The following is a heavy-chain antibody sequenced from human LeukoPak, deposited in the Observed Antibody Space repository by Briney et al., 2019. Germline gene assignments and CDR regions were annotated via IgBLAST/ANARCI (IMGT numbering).Heavy chain of an antibody. D-gene: IGHD3-16*01. CDR2: IDSSGAYT. Sequence: PGGSLRLSCAASGFIFSNYAMSWVRQAPGRGLEWVSAIDSSGAYTLYADSVKGRFTISKDSSKTILYLQMNSLRAEDAAVYFWARGGGLDVWGQGATVTVSS. V-gene: IGHV3-23*01. CDR3: ARGGGLDV. CDR1: GFIFSNYA. J-gene: IGHJ6*02.